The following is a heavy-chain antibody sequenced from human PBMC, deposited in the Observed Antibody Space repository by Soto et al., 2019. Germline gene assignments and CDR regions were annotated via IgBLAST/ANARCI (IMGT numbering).Heavy chain of an antibody. Sequence: QVQLQESGPGLVEPSETLSLTCTVSGDSLSSDSFYWSWIRQPPGKGLDWIGYIYSSGCTKYNPPVTRRVTIYLDGSKNRHSPDGGPSTTPDNALYYCARGFPVYRLPCRRFVPRGRGSLVTVSS. CDR1: GDSLSSDSFY. CDR2: IYSSGCT. CDR3: ARGFPVYRLPCRRFVP. V-gene: IGHV4-61*01. D-gene: IGHD2-21*01. J-gene: IGHJ5*02.